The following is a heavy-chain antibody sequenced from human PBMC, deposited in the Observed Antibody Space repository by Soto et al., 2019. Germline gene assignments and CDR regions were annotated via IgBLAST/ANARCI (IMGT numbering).Heavy chain of an antibody. V-gene: IGHV1-69*01. CDR3: ASAWTYDYDSSGHPDAFDI. D-gene: IGHD3-22*01. J-gene: IGHJ3*02. Sequence: QVQLVQSGAEVRKPGSSVKLSCKASGGTFSSYAINWVRQAPGQGLEWMGGIIPVFGKTNYAQRFQGRVTITEDESTTTAYLEVSGLRSEDTAVYYCASAWTYDYDSSGHPDAFDIWGQGTMVTVSS. CDR2: IIPVFGKT. CDR1: GGTFSSYA.